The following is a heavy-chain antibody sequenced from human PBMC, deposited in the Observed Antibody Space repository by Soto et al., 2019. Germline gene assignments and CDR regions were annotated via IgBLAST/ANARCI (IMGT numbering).Heavy chain of an antibody. V-gene: IGHV3-53*01. D-gene: IGHD3-22*01. CDR3: ATRPLLPGAP. CDR1: GFTFSSNG. CDR2: IYSSGST. Sequence: EVQLVESGGGLIQPGGSLRLSCAASGFTFSSNGMNWVRQAPGKGLEWVSLIYSSGSTSYADSVKGRFTISRDNSKNTLYLQMSSLRAEDTAVYYCATRPLLPGAPWGQGTMVTVSS. J-gene: IGHJ3*01.